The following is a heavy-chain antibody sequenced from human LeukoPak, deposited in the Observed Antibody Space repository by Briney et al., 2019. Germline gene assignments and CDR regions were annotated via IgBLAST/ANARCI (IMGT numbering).Heavy chain of an antibody. V-gene: IGHV4-39*01. CDR3: ARLQLLWFGELAG. Sequence: SETLSLTCTVSGGSISSSSYYWGWIRQPPGKGLEWVGSIYYSGSTYYNPSLKSRVTISVDTSKNQFSLKLSSVTAADTAVYYCARLQLLWFGELAGWGQGTLVTVSS. J-gene: IGHJ4*02. D-gene: IGHD3-10*01. CDR1: GGSISSSSYY. CDR2: IYYSGST.